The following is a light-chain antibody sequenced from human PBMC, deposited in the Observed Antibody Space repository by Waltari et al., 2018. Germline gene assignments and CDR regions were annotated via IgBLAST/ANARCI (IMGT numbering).Light chain of an antibody. V-gene: IGLV2-23*02. CDR3: YSYAGASTYV. CDR1: RSDIGRFNL. Sequence: QSALTQPASVAGSPGQASTISCTGTRSDIGRFNLVSWYQQHPGKAPKLLIYEVDKRPSGVSDRFSGSKSGNTASLTISGLQAEDETDYYCYSYAGASTYVFGTGTKVTVL. J-gene: IGLJ1*01. CDR2: EVD.